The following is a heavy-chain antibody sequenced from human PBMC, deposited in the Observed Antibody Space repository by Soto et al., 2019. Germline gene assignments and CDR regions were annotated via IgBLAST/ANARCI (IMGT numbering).Heavy chain of an antibody. CDR2: MNPNSGNT. V-gene: IGHV1-8*01. Sequence: ASVKVSCKASGYTFTSYDINWVRQATGQGLEWMGWMNPNSGNTGYAQKFQGRVTMTRNTSISTAYTELSSLRSEDTAVYYCARDLGSSYYYYYMDVWGKGTTVTVSS. CDR1: GYTFTSYD. J-gene: IGHJ6*03. D-gene: IGHD7-27*01. CDR3: ARDLGSSYYYYYMDV.